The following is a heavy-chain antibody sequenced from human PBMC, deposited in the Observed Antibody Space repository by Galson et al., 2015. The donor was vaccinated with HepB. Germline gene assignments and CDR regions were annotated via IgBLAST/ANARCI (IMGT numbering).Heavy chain of an antibody. Sequence: SLRLSCAASGFTFGTYTMHWVRQAPGKGLEWVALVSYNGSNKYYVDSVKGRFTISRDNSKNTLYLQMNSLRAEDTAVYYCATAGDYGYGWYYFDYWGQGSLVTVSS. CDR2: VSYNGSNK. V-gene: IGHV3-30*04. J-gene: IGHJ4*02. CDR1: GFTFGTYT. CDR3: ATAGDYGYGWYYFDY. D-gene: IGHD4/OR15-4a*01.